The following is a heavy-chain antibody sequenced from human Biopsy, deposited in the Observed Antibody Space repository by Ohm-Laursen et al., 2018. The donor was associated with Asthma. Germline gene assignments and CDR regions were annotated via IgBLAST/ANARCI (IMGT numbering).Heavy chain of an antibody. Sequence: GASVKVSCKTSGYTFTSDGITWVRQAPGQGLEWMGWISVYNGNTKFAQKLQDRVTMITDTSTSTAYMELRSLRSDDTAVYFCARAVDYSHYYGIDVWGQGTTATVS. CDR1: GYTFTSDG. CDR3: ARAVDYSHYYGIDV. V-gene: IGHV1-18*01. CDR2: ISVYNGNT. D-gene: IGHD3-10*01. J-gene: IGHJ6*02.